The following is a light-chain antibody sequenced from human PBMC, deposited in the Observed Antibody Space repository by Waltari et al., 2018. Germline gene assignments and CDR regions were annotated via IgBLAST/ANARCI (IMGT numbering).Light chain of an antibody. V-gene: IGLV2-14*03. J-gene: IGLJ2*01. CDR3: SSYTSISTSVI. CDR1: SSDIGGYDY. CDR2: DVS. Sequence: HSALTQPASVSGSPGQSLTISCTGTSSDIGGYDYVPWYQQHPGKAPKLMIYDVSKRPSGVSNRFSASKSGDTASLTISGLQTEDEADYYCSSYTSISTSVIFGGGTKVTVL.